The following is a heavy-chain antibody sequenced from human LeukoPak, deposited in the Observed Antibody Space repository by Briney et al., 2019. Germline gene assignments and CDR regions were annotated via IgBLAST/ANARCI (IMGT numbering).Heavy chain of an antibody. CDR3: VRSLDY. Sequence: GGSLRLSCAASGFPFSTYAMNWVRQAPGKGLEWVSVITGSGGSTQYADSVKGRFTISRDNSKNTVYLQMNSLRVEDTALYYCVRSLDYWGQGTLVTVSS. CDR2: ITGSGGST. J-gene: IGHJ4*02. CDR1: GFPFSTYA. V-gene: IGHV3-23*01.